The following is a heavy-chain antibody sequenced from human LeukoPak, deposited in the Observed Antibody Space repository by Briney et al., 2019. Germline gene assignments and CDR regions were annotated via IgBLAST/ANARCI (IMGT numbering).Heavy chain of an antibody. Sequence: SETLSLTCAASGGSISSGGYSWSWIRQPPGKGLEWIGYIYHSGSTYYNPSLKSRVTISVDRSKNQFSLKLSSVTAADTAVYYCARVGLHRTREFDPWGQGTLVTVSS. J-gene: IGHJ5*02. V-gene: IGHV4-30-2*01. CDR1: GGSISSGGYS. CDR2: IYHSGST. CDR3: ARVGLHRTREFDP.